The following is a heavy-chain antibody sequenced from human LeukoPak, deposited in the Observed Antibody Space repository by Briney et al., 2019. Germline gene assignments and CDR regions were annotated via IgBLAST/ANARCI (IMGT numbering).Heavy chain of an antibody. V-gene: IGHV1-46*01. J-gene: IGHJ6*02. CDR2: INPSGGST. D-gene: IGHD3-9*01. CDR3: ARDRPLRYFDWLLGGGMDV. Sequence: GASVKVSCKASGYTFTSYYMHWVRQAPGQGLEWMGIINPSGGSTSYAQKFQGRVTMIRDTSTSTVYMELSSLRSEDTAVYYCARDRPLRYFDWLLGGGMDVWGQGTTVTVSS. CDR1: GYTFTSYY.